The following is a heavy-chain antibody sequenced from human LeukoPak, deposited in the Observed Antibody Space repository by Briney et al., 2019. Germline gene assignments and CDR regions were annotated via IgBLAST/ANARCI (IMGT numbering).Heavy chain of an antibody. CDR3: ARVFCSGGSCYHTPYLDS. J-gene: IGHJ4*02. Sequence: ASVKVSCKASGYSFTSYYMHWVRQAPGQGLEWMGIISSSSGSTTYAQKFQGRVSMTRDTSTSTVYMELSSLRSEDTAVYYCARVFCSGGSCYHTPYLDSWGQGTPVTASS. V-gene: IGHV1-46*01. CDR2: ISSSSGST. D-gene: IGHD2-15*01. CDR1: GYSFTSYY.